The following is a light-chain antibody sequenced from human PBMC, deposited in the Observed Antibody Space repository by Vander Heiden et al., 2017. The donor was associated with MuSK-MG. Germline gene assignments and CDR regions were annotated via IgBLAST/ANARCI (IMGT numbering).Light chain of an antibody. Sequence: HSALTHPPPVSGSPGQSITTSCTGTSCDVGGYDYVSWYQQHPDKAPKLMIYDVTNRPSGVSHRFSGSKSGNTASLTISGLQAKDEADYYCSSYTSNNTVIFGGGTKLTVL. J-gene: IGLJ2*01. CDR1: SCDVGGYDY. V-gene: IGLV2-14*03. CDR3: SSYTSNNTVI. CDR2: DVT.